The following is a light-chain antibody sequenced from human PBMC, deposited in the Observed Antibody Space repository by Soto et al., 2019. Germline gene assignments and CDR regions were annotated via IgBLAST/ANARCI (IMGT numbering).Light chain of an antibody. CDR1: SSDVGGYNY. V-gene: IGLV2-14*01. CDR2: EVT. CDR3: SSHAGSNNYV. J-gene: IGLJ1*01. Sequence: QSVLTQPASVSGSPGQSITISCTGTSSDVGGYNYVSWYQQYPGKAPKLMIYEVTHRPSGVSNRFSGSKSGNTASLTISGLQAEDEANYYCSSHAGSNNYVFGTGTKVTVL.